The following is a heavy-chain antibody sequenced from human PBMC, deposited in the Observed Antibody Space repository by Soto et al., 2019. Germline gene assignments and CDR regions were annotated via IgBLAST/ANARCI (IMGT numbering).Heavy chain of an antibody. CDR1: GFTFSSYG. J-gene: IGHJ6*02. Sequence: HPGGSLRLSCAASGFTFSSYGMHWVRQAPGKGLEWVAVISYDGSNKYYADSVKGRFTISRDNSKNTLYLQMNSLRAEDTAVYYCAKCEGDYDFWSGPGMDVWGQGTTVTVSS. V-gene: IGHV3-30*18. D-gene: IGHD3-3*01. CDR2: ISYDGSNK. CDR3: AKCEGDYDFWSGPGMDV.